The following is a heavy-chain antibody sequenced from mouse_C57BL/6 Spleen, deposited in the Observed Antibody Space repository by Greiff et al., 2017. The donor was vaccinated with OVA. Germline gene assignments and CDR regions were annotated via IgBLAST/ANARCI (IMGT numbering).Heavy chain of an antibody. CDR2: IDPETGGT. CDR1: GYTFTDYE. V-gene: IGHV1-15*01. D-gene: IGHD2-3*01. Sequence: VQLQQSGAELVRPGASVTLSCKASGYTFTDYEMHWVKQTPVHGLEWIGAIDPETGGTAYNQKFKGKAILTADKSSSTAYMELRSLTSEDSAVYYCTRGDDGYPWFAYWGKGTLVTVSA. J-gene: IGHJ3*01. CDR3: TRGDDGYPWFAY.